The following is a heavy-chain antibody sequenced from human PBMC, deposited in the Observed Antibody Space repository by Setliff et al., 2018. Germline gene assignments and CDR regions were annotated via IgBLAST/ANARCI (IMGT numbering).Heavy chain of an antibody. CDR3: ARGSYYVSSGYSPDFFDY. D-gene: IGHD3-22*01. CDR2: IYTSGST. J-gene: IGHJ4*02. V-gene: IGHV4-4*08. Sequence: SETLSLTCTVSGGSISSYYWSWIRQPPWKGLEWIGYIYTSGSTNYNPSLKSRVTISLDTSKNQFSLKLSSVTAADTAVYYCARGSYYVSSGYSPDFFDYWGQGTLVTVSS. CDR1: GGSISSYY.